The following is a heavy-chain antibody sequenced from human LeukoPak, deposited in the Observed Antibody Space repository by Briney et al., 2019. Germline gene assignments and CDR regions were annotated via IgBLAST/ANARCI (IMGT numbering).Heavy chain of an antibody. J-gene: IGHJ4*02. CDR1: GFTFSSNW. Sequence: QSGGSLRLSCAASGFTFSSNWMHWVRQAPGKGLVWVSRINSDGSTTSYADSVKGRFTISRDNSKNTLYLQMNSLRAEDTAVYYCAKGRSYSPLFDFDYWGQGTLVTVSS. CDR2: INSDGSTT. CDR3: AKGRSYSPLFDFDY. D-gene: IGHD1-26*01. V-gene: IGHV3-74*01.